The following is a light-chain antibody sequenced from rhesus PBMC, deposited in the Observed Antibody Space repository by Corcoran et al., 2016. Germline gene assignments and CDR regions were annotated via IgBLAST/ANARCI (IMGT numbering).Light chain of an antibody. CDR2: GAS. CDR3: QQYSNWPYS. CDR1: QSVSSS. V-gene: IGKV3-42*03. J-gene: IGKJ2*01. Sequence: EIVLTQSPATLSLSPGERANLSCRASQSVSSSLAWYQQKLGQVPTFLRDGASSRATGIPDRFSGSGSWTDFARTISSLEPEDFAVYYCQQYSNWPYSFGQGTKVEIK.